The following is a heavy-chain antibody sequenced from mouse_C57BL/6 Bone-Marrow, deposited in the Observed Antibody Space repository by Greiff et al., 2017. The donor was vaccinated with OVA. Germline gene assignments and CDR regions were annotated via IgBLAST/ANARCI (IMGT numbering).Heavy chain of an antibody. V-gene: IGHV1-54*01. CDR2: INPGSGGT. Sequence: LQESGAELVRPGTSVKVSCKASGYAFTNYLIEWVKQRPGQGLEWIGVINPGSGGTNYNEKFKGKATLTADKSSSTAYMQLSSLTSEDSAVYFCARDPYWYFDVWGTGTTVTVSS. J-gene: IGHJ1*03. CDR3: ARDPYWYFDV. CDR1: GYAFTNYL.